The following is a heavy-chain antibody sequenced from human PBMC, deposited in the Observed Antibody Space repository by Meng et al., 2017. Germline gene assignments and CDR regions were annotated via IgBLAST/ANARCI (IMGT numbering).Heavy chain of an antibody. Sequence: GGSLRLSCAASGFTFSSYEMNWVRQAPGKGLEWVSYISSSGSTIYYADSVKGRFTISRDNAKNSLYLQMNSLRAEDTAVNYCARVWAVAVSDYWGQGTLVTVSS. CDR1: GFTFSSYE. J-gene: IGHJ4*02. CDR3: ARVWAVAVSDY. CDR2: ISSSGSTI. V-gene: IGHV3-48*03. D-gene: IGHD6-19*01.